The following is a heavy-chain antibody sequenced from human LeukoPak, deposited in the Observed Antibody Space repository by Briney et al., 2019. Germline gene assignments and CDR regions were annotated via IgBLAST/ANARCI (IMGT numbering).Heavy chain of an antibody. CDR1: GYTFSDYY. CDR2: INPKSGDT. Sequence: ASVKVSCKASGYTFSDYYMHWWRQAPGQRLEWLGWINPKSGDTNFAQNFQGRVTMTRDTSISTAYMELSSLTSDDRAVYYCARGPNTGAFDAWGQGTLVTASS. V-gene: IGHV1-2*02. D-gene: IGHD7-27*01. J-gene: IGHJ4*02. CDR3: ARGPNTGAFDA.